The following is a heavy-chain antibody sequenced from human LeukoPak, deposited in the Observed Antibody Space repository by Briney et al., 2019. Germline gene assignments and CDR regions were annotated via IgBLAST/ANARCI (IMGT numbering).Heavy chain of an antibody. CDR3: ARALGHTTVGNDAFDI. D-gene: IGHD1-1*01. V-gene: IGHV1-2*02. Sequence: EASVKVSCKASGYTFTGYYMHWVRQAPGQGLEWMGWINPNSGGTNYAQEFQGRVTMTRDTSISTAYMELSRLRSDDTAVYYCARALGHTTVGNDAFDIWGQGTMVTVSS. J-gene: IGHJ3*02. CDR2: INPNSGGT. CDR1: GYTFTGYY.